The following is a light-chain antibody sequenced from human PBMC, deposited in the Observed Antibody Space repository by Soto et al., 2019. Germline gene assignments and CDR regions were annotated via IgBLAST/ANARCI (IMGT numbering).Light chain of an antibody. V-gene: IGLV2-14*01. CDR3: SSYTSSSWGVV. CDR2: DVS. Sequence: QSALTQPASVSGSPGQSITISCTGTSSDVGGYNYVSWYQQHPGKAPKLMIYDVSNRPSGVSNRFSGSKSGNTASLTNSGLQAEDEADYYCSSYTSSSWGVVFGGGTKLTVL. CDR1: SSDVGGYNY. J-gene: IGLJ2*01.